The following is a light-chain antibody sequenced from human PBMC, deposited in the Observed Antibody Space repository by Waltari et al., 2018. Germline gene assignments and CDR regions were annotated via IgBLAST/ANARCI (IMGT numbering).Light chain of an antibody. J-gene: IGLJ3*02. V-gene: IGLV4-69*01. Sequence: QPVLPQSPSASASLGASVKLTCTLSREFSSSAVVWPQQQPEKGPRYLMKVNSDGTHTKGDGIPDRFSGSSSGAERYLTLSSLQSDDEADYYCQTWGTGVQWVFGGGSKVTVL. CDR2: VNSDGTH. CDR1: REFSSSA. CDR3: QTWGTGVQWV.